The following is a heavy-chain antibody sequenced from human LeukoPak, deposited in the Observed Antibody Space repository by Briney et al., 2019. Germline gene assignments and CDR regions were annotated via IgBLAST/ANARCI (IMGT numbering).Heavy chain of an antibody. CDR3: ARGTYYYGSGSYAFDI. V-gene: IGHV4-61*02. D-gene: IGHD3-10*01. Sequence: RASQTLSLTCTVSGGSISSGSYYWSWIRQPAGKGLEWIGRIYTSGSTNYNPSLKSRVTISVDTSKNQFSLKLSSVTAADTAVYYCARGTYYYGSGSYAFDIWGQGTMVTVSS. J-gene: IGHJ3*02. CDR1: GGSISSGSYY. CDR2: IYTSGST.